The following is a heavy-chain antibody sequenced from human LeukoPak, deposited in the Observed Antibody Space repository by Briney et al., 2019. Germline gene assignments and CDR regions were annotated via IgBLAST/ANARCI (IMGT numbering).Heavy chain of an antibody. CDR2: IDPSDSYT. CDR3: ASFRDGYNGVFDY. D-gene: IGHD5-24*01. CDR1: GYSFTSYW. J-gene: IGHJ4*02. V-gene: IGHV5-10-1*01. Sequence: GESLKISCKGPGYSFTSYWISWVRQMPGKGLEWMGRIDPSDSYTNYSPSFQGHVTISADKSISTAYLQWSSLKASDTAMYYCASFRDGYNGVFDYWGQGTLVTVSS.